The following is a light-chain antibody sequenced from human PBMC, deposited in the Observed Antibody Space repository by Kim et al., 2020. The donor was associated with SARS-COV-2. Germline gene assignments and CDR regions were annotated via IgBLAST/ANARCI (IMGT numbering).Light chain of an antibody. Sequence: SPGDRVTITCRASQGIGNDLSWYQQKPGKAPNLLIYAASSLQSGVPSRFSGSGSGTEFTLTINSLQPEDFATYYCLQDYNCPFTCGPGTKVDIK. CDR3: LQDYNCPFT. V-gene: IGKV1-6*01. J-gene: IGKJ3*01. CDR2: AAS. CDR1: QGIGND.